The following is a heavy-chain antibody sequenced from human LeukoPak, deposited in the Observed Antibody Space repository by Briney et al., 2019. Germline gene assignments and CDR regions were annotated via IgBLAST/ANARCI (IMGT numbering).Heavy chain of an antibody. CDR1: GGTFSSYT. CDR2: IIPILGIA. Sequence: ASVKVSCEAPGGTFSSYTISWVRQAPGQGLEWMGRIIPILGIANYAQKFQGRVTITADKSTSTAYMELSSLRSEDTAVYYCARGPSLGYFDYWGQGTLVTVSS. CDR3: ARGPSLGYFDY. J-gene: IGHJ4*02. V-gene: IGHV1-69*02.